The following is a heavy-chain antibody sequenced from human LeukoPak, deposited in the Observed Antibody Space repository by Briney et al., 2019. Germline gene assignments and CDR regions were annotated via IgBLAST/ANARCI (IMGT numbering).Heavy chain of an antibody. D-gene: IGHD6-6*01. CDR1: GFTFSSYG. CDR2: ICYDGSNK. V-gene: IGHV3-33*01. J-gene: IGHJ4*02. Sequence: GGSLRLSCAASGFTFSSYGMHWVRQAPGKGLEWVAVICYDGSNKYYADSVKGRFTISRDNSKTTLYLQMNSRTAEATAVYYCASEARTGLYYFDYWGQGTLVTVSS. CDR3: ASEARTGLYYFDY.